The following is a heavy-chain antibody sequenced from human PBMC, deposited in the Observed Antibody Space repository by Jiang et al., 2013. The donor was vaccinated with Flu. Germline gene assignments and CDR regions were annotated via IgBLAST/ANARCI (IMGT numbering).Heavy chain of an antibody. Sequence: LLKPSETLSLTCTVSGDSIRTSSYYWAWIRQPPGKGLEWIGSIYYSGTTYHSAPLRSRVTMSVDTSKNEFSLKLSSVTAADTAVYHCARHDSIWAVDHWGQGTMVTVSS. V-gene: IGHV4-39*01. D-gene: IGHD3-22*01. CDR3: ARHDSIWAVDH. J-gene: IGHJ4*02. CDR2: IYYSGTT. CDR1: GDSIRTSSYY.